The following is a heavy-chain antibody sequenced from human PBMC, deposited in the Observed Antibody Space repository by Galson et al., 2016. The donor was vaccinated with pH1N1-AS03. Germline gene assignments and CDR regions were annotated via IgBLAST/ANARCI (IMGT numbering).Heavy chain of an antibody. V-gene: IGHV5-51*03. D-gene: IGHD4-17*01. Sequence: QSGAEVKKPGESLKISCKTSGYSFTNYWIGWMRQMPGQGLEWMGMIYPGDSDTRYSPSFQGQVTISADKSISTAYLQWGSLKASDIAIYYCARWSNDYGSYWGQGTLVTVSS. CDR3: ARWSNDYGSY. CDR1: GYSFTNYW. J-gene: IGHJ4*02. CDR2: IYPGDSDT.